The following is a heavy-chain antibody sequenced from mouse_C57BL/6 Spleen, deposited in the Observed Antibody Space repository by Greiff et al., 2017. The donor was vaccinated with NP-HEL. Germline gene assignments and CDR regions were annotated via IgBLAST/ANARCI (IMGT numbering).Heavy chain of an antibody. CDR2: IYPRSGNT. CDR1: GYTFTSYG. V-gene: IGHV1-81*01. CDR3: ARGGDYGSSYWYFDV. D-gene: IGHD1-1*01. Sequence: QVQLKESGAELARPGASVKLSCKASGYTFTSYGISWVKQRTGQGLEWIGEIYPRSGNTYYNEKFKGKATLTADKSSSTAYMELRSLTSEDSAVYFCARGGDYGSSYWYFDVWGTGTTVTVSS. J-gene: IGHJ1*03.